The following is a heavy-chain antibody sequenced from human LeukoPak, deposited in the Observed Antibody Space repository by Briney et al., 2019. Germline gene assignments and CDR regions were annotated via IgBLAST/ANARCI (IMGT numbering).Heavy chain of an antibody. V-gene: IGHV1-2*04. CDR3: ARLSPYYDSSGGFDY. D-gene: IGHD3-22*01. CDR1: GFAFTDYY. CDR2: INPNTGRT. J-gene: IGHJ4*02. Sequence: ASVKFSCKASGFAFTDYYMHWVRQAPGQGLEWMGWINPNTGRTNYAQKFQGWVTMTRDTSISTAYMELSRLRSDDTAVHYCARLSPYYDSSGGFDYWGQGTLVTVSS.